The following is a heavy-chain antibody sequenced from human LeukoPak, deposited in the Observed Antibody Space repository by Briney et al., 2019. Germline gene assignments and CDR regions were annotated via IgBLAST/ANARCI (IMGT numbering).Heavy chain of an antibody. V-gene: IGHV3-73*01. Sequence: GGSLRLSCAASGFTFSGSAMHWVRQASGKGLEWVGRIRSKANSYATAYAASVKGRFTISRDDSKNTAYLQMNSLKTEDTAVYYCTTRYFPADSSGYLGYLDPGYFQHWGQGTLVTVSS. D-gene: IGHD3-22*01. CDR2: IRSKANSYAT. CDR3: TTRYFPADSSGYLGYLDPGYFQH. J-gene: IGHJ1*01. CDR1: GFTFSGSA.